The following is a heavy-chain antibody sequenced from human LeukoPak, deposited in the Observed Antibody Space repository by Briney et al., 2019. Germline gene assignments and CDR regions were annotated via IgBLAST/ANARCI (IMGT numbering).Heavy chain of an antibody. J-gene: IGHJ4*02. CDR3: ARDYYDSLTGYYSSFDY. CDR1: GFSFDDYA. Sequence: GRSLRLSCAASGFSFDDYAMHWVRQAPGKGLEWVSGISWNSGSIGYADSVKGRFTISRDNAKNSLYLQMNSLRGEDTAVYYCARDYYDSLTGYYSSFDYWGQGTLVTVSS. CDR2: ISWNSGSI. V-gene: IGHV3-9*01. D-gene: IGHD3-9*01.